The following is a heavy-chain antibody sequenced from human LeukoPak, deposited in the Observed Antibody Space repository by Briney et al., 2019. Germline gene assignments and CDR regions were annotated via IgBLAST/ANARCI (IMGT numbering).Heavy chain of an antibody. D-gene: IGHD4-17*01. CDR1: GYTFSNFA. Sequence: PGGSLRLSCEVSGYTFSNFAVNWVRQAPGKGLEWVSSMSGSGGSTYYADSVKGRFTISRDDSKNTLYLQMNSLRAEDTAVYYCARVRYGELDVWGQGTTVTVSS. J-gene: IGHJ6*02. V-gene: IGHV3-23*01. CDR3: ARVRYGELDV. CDR2: MSGSGGST.